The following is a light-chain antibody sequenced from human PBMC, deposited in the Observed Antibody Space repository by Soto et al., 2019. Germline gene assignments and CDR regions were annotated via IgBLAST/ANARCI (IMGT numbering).Light chain of an antibody. V-gene: IGLV1-40*01. Sequence: QSVLTQPPSVSGAPGQRVTISCTGSGSNIGAGYDVHWYQRLPGKAPKLLIYGDSNRPSGVPDRFSGSKSGTSASLAITGLQAEDEAGYYCSSYTTSSTRVFGPGTKVTVL. CDR1: GSNIGAGYD. CDR3: SSYTTSSTRV. CDR2: GDS. J-gene: IGLJ1*01.